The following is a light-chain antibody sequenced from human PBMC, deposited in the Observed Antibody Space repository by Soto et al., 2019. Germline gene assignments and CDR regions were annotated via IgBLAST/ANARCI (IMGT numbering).Light chain of an antibody. V-gene: IGKV3-15*01. CDR3: MQSIQLPRT. J-gene: IGKJ1*01. CDR1: QSIRTN. CDR2: EAS. Sequence: EIVMTQSPATLSVSPGERATLSCRASQSIRTNLAWYRHKPGQAPSLLIYEASTRATGIPARFSGSGSGTDFTLKISRVEAEDVGVYYCMQSIQLPRTFGQGTKVEIK.